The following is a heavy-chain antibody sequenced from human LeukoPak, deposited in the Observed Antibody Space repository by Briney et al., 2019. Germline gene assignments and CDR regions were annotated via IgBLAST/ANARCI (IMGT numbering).Heavy chain of an antibody. D-gene: IGHD6-13*01. CDR2: IIPIFGTA. CDR3: ARDRGYSSSWFDY. V-gene: IGHV1-69*13. J-gene: IGHJ4*02. CDR1: GGTFSSYA. Sequence: WASVKVSCKASGGTFSSYAISWVRQAPGQGLEWMGGIIPIFGTANYAQKFQGRVTITADESTSTAYMELSSLRSEDTAVYYCARDRGYSSSWFDYWGQGTLVTVSS.